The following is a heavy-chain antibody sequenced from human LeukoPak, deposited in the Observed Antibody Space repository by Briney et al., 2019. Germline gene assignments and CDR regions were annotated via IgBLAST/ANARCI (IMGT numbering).Heavy chain of an antibody. CDR2: INPNSGGT. V-gene: IGHV1-2*02. J-gene: IGHJ4*02. CDR1: GYTFTGYY. D-gene: IGHD2-2*01. Sequence: GASVKVSCKASGYTFTGYYMHWVRQAPGQGLEWMGWINPNSGGTNYAQKFQGRVTMTRDTSISTAYMELSRLRSDDTAVYYCARTRYPNCSSTSCYRGRRVYYFDYWGQGTLVTVSS. CDR3: ARTRYPNCSSTSCYRGRRVYYFDY.